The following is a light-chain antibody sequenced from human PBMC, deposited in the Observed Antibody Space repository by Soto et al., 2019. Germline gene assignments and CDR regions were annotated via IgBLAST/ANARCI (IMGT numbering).Light chain of an antibody. V-gene: IGLV2-11*01. Sequence: QSALTQPRSVSGSPGQSVTISCTGTSSDVRGYNYVSWYQQHPGKAPKLMIYDVSKRPSGVPDRFSGSKSGNTASLTISGLQAEDEADYYCCSYAGSNTSVFGGGTKLTVL. CDR2: DVS. J-gene: IGLJ3*02. CDR1: SSDVRGYNY. CDR3: CSYAGSNTSV.